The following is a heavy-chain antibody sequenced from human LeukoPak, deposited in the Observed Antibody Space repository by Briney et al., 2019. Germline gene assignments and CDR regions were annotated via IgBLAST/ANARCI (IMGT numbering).Heavy chain of an antibody. CDR1: GYTFTGYY. D-gene: IGHD3-22*01. J-gene: IGHJ4*02. Sequence: ASVKVSCKASGYTFTGYYMHWVRQAPGQGLEWMGWINPNSGDTNYAQKFQGRATMTRDTSISTAYMELSRLRSDDTAVYYCARENNYYDSSGYLYYWGQGTLVTVSS. CDR3: ARENNYYDSSGYLYY. CDR2: INPNSGDT. V-gene: IGHV1-2*02.